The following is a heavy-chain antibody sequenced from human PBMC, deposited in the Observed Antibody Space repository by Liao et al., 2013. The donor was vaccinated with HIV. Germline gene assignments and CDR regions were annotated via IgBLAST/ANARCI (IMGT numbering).Heavy chain of an antibody. CDR3: ARTDQYYDFWNGYENWFDP. CDR1: GGSFSSYY. Sequence: QVQLQQWGAGLLKPSETLSLTCVVHGGSFSSYYWSWIRQPPGKGLEWIGEINHSGSTNYNPSLKSRVTMSVDTSKNQFSLKLSSVTAADTAVYYCARTDQYYDFWNGYENWFDPGAREPWSPSPQ. J-gene: IGHJ5*02. D-gene: IGHD3-3*01. V-gene: IGHV4-34*01. CDR2: INHSGST.